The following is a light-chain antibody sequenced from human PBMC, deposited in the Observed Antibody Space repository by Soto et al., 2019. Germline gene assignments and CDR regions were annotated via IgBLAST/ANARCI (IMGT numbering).Light chain of an antibody. J-gene: IGKJ1*01. Sequence: EIVMTQSPATLSVSPGERATLSCRASQSVSRKLAWYQQKPGQAPRLLIYGASTRATGIPARFSGSGSGTECPLTLSSLQSEDFAVYYCQQYKDWPRTFGQGTKVEIK. V-gene: IGKV3D-15*01. CDR3: QQYKDWPRT. CDR2: GAS. CDR1: QSVSRK.